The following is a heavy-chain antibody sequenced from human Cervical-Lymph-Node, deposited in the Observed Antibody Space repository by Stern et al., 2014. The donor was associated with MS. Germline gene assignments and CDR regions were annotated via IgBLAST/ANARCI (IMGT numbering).Heavy chain of an antibody. CDR1: GGTLGSYA. V-gene: IGHV1-69*06. D-gene: IGHD2-21*02. Sequence: QMQLVQSGAEGKKPGSSVKVSCKASGGTLGSYAVSWVRQAPGQGLEWMGGIIPPFGRAIYAQKFQGRITITADTVTTTIYMELSSLRSEDTAIYYCASLGVTTLSWGKGALVTVSS. CDR3: ASLGVTTLS. CDR2: IIPPFGRA. J-gene: IGHJ4*02.